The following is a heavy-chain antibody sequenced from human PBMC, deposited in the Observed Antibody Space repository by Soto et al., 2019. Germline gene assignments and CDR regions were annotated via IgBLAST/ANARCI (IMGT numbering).Heavy chain of an antibody. V-gene: IGHV4-59*01. D-gene: IGHD2-21*02. CDR1: GDSISNYY. CDR2: MHYSGDT. CDR3: ARDRTAKFAPYWHFDL. Sequence: PSETLSLTCTVSGDSISNYYWSWIRQSLGKGLEWIGDMHYSGDTNYNPSLKSRVTMSIDTSKNQFSLGLTSVTAADRAVYYCARDRTAKFAPYWHFDLWGRGTLVTVSS. J-gene: IGHJ2*01.